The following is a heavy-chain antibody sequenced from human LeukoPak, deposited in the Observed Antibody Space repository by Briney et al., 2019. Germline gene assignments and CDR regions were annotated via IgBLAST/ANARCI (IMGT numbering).Heavy chain of an antibody. CDR1: GYTFTGYY. D-gene: IGHD3-10*01. Sequence: ASVKVSCKASGYTFTGYYIHWVRQAPGQGLEWMAWINPNSGATDYAQKFQGRVTMTRDTSISTAYMELSRLTSDDTAVYFCARGRFGEWDNWFDPWGQGTLVTVSS. CDR3: ARGRFGEWDNWFDP. CDR2: INPNSGAT. J-gene: IGHJ5*02. V-gene: IGHV1-2*02.